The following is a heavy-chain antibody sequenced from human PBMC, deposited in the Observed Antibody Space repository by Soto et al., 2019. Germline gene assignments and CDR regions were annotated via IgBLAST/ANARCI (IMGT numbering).Heavy chain of an antibody. Sequence: GGSLRLSCEMSGFTFKTYWMSWVRQAPGKGLEWLANMNEDANTKYYVDSVKGRFTILGDSAGNSLFLKMASLRAEDTAVYFCAAYNTSRHAAFDIWGRGTLGTVS. CDR3: AAYNTSRHAAFDI. CDR2: MNEDANTK. D-gene: IGHD1-20*01. CDR1: GFTFKTYW. V-gene: IGHV3-7*01. J-gene: IGHJ3*02.